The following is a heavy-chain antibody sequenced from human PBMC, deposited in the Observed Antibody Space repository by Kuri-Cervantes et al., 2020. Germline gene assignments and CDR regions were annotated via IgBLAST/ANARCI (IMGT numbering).Heavy chain of an antibody. CDR1: GFTVSSNY. J-gene: IGHJ6*02. Sequence: GGSLRLSCAASGFTVSSNYMSWVRQAPGKGLEWVSVIYSGGSTYYADSVKGRFTISRDNSKNTLYLQMNSLRAEDTAVYYCARDLGGYSYGDYYYGMDVWGQGTTVTVSS. D-gene: IGHD5-18*01. CDR3: ARDLGGYSYGDYYYGMDV. V-gene: IGHV3-53*01. CDR2: IYSGGST.